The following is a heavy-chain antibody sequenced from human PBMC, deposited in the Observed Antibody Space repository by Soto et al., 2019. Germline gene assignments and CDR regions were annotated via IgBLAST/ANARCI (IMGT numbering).Heavy chain of an antibody. D-gene: IGHD3-10*01. CDR3: VRCPFHFYSFDS. Sequence: QVQLQESGPGLVKPWTTLSLTCAVSGGSISSSNWWNWVRQPPGKGLEWIGEGFHTWSTNYNTSLKSRVTISADKSNNQVTLHLISVTAADTAIDYCVRCPFHFYSFDSWGQGRMVTFSS. CDR1: GGSISSSNW. J-gene: IGHJ3*02. V-gene: IGHV4-4*02. CDR2: GFHTWST.